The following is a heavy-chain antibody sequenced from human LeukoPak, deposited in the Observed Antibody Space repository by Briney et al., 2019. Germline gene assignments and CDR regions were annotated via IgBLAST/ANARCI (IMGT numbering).Heavy chain of an antibody. CDR2: IRGNSERT. V-gene: IGHV3-23*01. D-gene: IGHD6-19*01. Sequence: GGSLRLSCAASGFTFSAYAITWVRQAPGKGLEWVSAIRGNSERTYYADFVRGRFTISRDNSKDTVYLQISSLRVEDTAVYYCAREQSGTRGWYTVDYWGQGTLVAVSS. J-gene: IGHJ4*02. CDR3: AREQSGTRGWYTVDY. CDR1: GFTFSAYA.